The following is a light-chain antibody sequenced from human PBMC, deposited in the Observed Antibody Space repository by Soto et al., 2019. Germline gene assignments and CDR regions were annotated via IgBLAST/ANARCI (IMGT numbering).Light chain of an antibody. J-gene: IGKJ4*02. CDR1: QSVGRN. CDR3: HPYNHWPPHT. Sequence: EIVMTQSPATLSVSPGERATLSCRASQSVGRNLAWYQQKPGQAPRLLIYGASTRSTDIPARFSGSGSGTEVTLINSCLKSQDFAIYSCHPYNHWPPHTCGGGTKVEIK. V-gene: IGKV3-15*01. CDR2: GAS.